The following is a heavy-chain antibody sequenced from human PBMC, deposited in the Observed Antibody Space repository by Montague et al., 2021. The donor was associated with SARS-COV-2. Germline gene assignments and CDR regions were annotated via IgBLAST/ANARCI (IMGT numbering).Heavy chain of an antibody. CDR3: ARDLGGYFDL. D-gene: IGHD1-26*01. CDR1: GFTLSSYA. Sequence: SLRLSCAASGFTLSSYAMHWFRQAPGKGLEWVAVISYDGSNKYYADSVKGRFTISRDNSKNTLYLQMNSLRAEDTAVYYCARDLGGYFDLWGRGTLVTVSS. V-gene: IGHV3-30*04. CDR2: ISYDGSNK. J-gene: IGHJ2*01.